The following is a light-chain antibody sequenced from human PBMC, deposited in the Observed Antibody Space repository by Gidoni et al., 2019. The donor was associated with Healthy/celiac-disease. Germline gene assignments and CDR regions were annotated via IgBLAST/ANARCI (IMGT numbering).Light chain of an antibody. CDR2: DAS. Sequence: EIVLTQSPATLSLSPGDRATRSCRASQSVSSYLAWYQQKPGQAPRLLIYDASNRATGIPARFSGRGSGTDFTLTISSLEPEDFAVYYCQQRSNWPYTFXQXTKLEIK. J-gene: IGKJ2*01. V-gene: IGKV3-11*01. CDR1: QSVSSY. CDR3: QQRSNWPYT.